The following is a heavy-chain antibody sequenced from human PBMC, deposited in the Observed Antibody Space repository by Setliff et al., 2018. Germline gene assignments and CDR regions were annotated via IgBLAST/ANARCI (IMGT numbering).Heavy chain of an antibody. D-gene: IGHD2-2*01. Sequence: SETLSLTCTVSGGSVSNSGFFWGWLRQAPGKGLEWIGNIYDSGSSNYNASLKSRLIITRDTSKNQISLKLTSVTAADTGVYYCASCRYQAPYDYWGQGILVTVSS. J-gene: IGHJ4*02. V-gene: IGHV4-39*01. CDR3: ASCRYQAPYDY. CDR2: IYDSGSS. CDR1: GGSVSNSGFF.